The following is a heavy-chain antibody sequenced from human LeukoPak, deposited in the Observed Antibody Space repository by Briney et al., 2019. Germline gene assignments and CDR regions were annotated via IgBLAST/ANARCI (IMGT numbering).Heavy chain of an antibody. Sequence: SETLSLTCAVSGGSISSNNWWSWVLQPPGKGLESIGEFYHSGSTNYNPSLKSRVTISVDKSKNQFSLKLSSVTAADTAVYYCASNYYHSSGYYYLGYWGQGTLVTVSS. D-gene: IGHD3-22*01. CDR2: FYHSGST. CDR3: ASNYYHSSGYYYLGY. CDR1: GGSISSNNW. J-gene: IGHJ4*02. V-gene: IGHV4-4*02.